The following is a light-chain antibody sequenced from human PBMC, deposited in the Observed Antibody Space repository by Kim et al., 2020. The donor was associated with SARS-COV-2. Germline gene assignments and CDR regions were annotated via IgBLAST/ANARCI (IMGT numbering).Light chain of an antibody. Sequence: GDTVTITCQASQDITNHLNWYQKKPGKAPKLLLYDATDLEIGVPARFRGSGSGTHFILTIHSLQPDDIATYYCQHYDLPITFGQGTRLE. CDR1: QDITNH. CDR3: QHYDLPIT. CDR2: DAT. J-gene: IGKJ5*01. V-gene: IGKV1-33*01.